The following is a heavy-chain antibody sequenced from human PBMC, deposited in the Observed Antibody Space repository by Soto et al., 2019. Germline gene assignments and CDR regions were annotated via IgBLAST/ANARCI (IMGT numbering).Heavy chain of an antibody. CDR3: AKDSRVHYYDSSGYYY. D-gene: IGHD3-22*01. CDR1: GFTFSSYG. V-gene: IGHV3-30*02. CDR2: IWYDGSNK. J-gene: IGHJ4*02. Sequence: GGSLRLSCAASGFTFSSYGMHWVRQAPGKGLEWVAVIWYDGSNKYYADSVKGRFTISRDNSKNTLYLQMNSLRAEDTAVYYCAKDSRVHYYDSSGYYYWGQGTLVTVSS.